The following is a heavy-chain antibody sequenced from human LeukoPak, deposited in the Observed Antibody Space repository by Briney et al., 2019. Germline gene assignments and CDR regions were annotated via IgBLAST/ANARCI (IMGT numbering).Heavy chain of an antibody. CDR3: GKGDGWVQTH. J-gene: IGHJ4*02. D-gene: IGHD5-24*01. V-gene: IGHV3-11*04. CDR1: GFTFSDFY. Sequence: PGGSLSLSCEASGFTFSDFYMSWIRQAPGQGLEWLSYISTTGYTIYYADSVKGRFTISRDNAKNSLYLQMNSLRVEDTAVYYWGKGDGWVQTHWGRGTVVTVPS. CDR2: ISTTGYTI.